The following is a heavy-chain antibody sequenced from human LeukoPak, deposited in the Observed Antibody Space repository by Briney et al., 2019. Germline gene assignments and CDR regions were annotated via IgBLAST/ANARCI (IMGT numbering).Heavy chain of an antibody. V-gene: IGHV3-23*01. D-gene: IGHD3-3*01. Sequence: GGSLRLSCAASGFTFSSYAMSWVRQAPGEGLEWVSAISGSGGSTYYADSVKGRFTISRDNSKNTLYLQMNSLRAEDTAVYYCAKDRSPYDFWSRDAFDIWGQGTMVTVSS. J-gene: IGHJ3*02. CDR1: GFTFSSYA. CDR3: AKDRSPYDFWSRDAFDI. CDR2: ISGSGGST.